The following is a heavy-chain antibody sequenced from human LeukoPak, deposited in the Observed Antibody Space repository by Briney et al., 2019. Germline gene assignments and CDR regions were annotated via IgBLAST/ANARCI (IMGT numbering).Heavy chain of an antibody. CDR1: GGSISRSNHY. Sequence: ETLSLTCTVSGGSISRSNHYWGWIRQPPGKGLEWIGSISNSGSTFNNPSLKSRVTISVDTSKNQFSLKLSSVTAADTAVYYCASDRWSSWYYYWGQGTLVTVSS. V-gene: IGHV4-39*01. CDR2: ISNSGST. CDR3: ASDRWSSWYYY. J-gene: IGHJ4*02. D-gene: IGHD6-13*01.